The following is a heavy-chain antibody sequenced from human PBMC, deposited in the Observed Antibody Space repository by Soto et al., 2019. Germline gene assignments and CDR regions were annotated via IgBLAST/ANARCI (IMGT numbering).Heavy chain of an antibody. CDR2: INVHDGNT. J-gene: IGHJ5*02. V-gene: IGHV1-18*01. Sequence: ASVKVSCKASGYNFKVYGISRVRQTPGQGLEWMGWINVHDGNTNFGERFKGRITLTTDKSTDTAYMELWSLRSDDTAMYYCARADYGENNWLDPWGQGTQVTVSS. CDR1: GYNFKVYG. D-gene: IGHD4-17*01. CDR3: ARADYGENNWLDP.